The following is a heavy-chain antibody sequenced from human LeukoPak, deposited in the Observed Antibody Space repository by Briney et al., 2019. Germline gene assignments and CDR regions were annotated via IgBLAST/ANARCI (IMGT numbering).Heavy chain of an antibody. V-gene: IGHV1-69*05. Sequence: SVKVSCKASGYTFTSYAISWVRQAPGQGLEWMGGIIPIFGTANYAQKFQGRVTITTDESTSTAYMELSSLRSEDTAVYYCARALYGSGKGYMDVWGKGTTVTVSS. J-gene: IGHJ6*03. CDR3: ARALYGSGKGYMDV. CDR2: IIPIFGTA. CDR1: GYTFTSYA. D-gene: IGHD3-10*01.